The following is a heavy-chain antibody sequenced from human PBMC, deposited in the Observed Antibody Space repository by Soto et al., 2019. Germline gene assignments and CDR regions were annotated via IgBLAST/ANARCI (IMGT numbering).Heavy chain of an antibody. V-gene: IGHV4-59*08. CDR1: GGSISSYY. D-gene: IGHD3-10*01. CDR2: VHHSWGS. Sequence: QVQLQESGPGLVKPSETLSFSCTVSGGSISSYYWSWFRQSRGKRMEWIGYVHHSWGSSYNPSLQSRVAISLGTSKSQFSLKVTSVTATDTAVYYCGRQGFGPLHGLVDVWGQGSTVTVSS. CDR3: GRQGFGPLHGLVDV. J-gene: IGHJ6*02.